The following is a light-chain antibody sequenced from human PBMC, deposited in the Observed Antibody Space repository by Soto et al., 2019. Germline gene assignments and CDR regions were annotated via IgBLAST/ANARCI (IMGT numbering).Light chain of an antibody. V-gene: IGLV1-44*01. CDR1: SSNIGSNT. CDR3: AASDDSLDGHVV. Sequence: QSVLTQPPSASGTPGQRVTISCSGSSSNIGSNTVSWFQQLPGSAPPHLLYNNNHRPSGVPARFSGSKSGTSASLAISGLQSEDEADYYCAASDDSLDGHVVFGGGTQLTVL. J-gene: IGLJ7*01. CDR2: NNN.